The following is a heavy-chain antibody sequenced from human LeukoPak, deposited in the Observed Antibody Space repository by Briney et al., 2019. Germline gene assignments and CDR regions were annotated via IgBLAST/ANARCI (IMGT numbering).Heavy chain of an antibody. Sequence: KPSETLSLTCTVSGGSISSSSYYWGWIRQPPGKGLEWIGEINHSGSTNYNPSLKSRVTISVDTSKNQFSLKLSSVTAADTAVYYCARGRAYYDSSGYYTPPRRYYYYYYMDVWGKGTTVTVSS. CDR1: GGSISSSSYY. J-gene: IGHJ6*03. V-gene: IGHV4-39*07. CDR2: INHSGST. CDR3: ARGRAYYDSSGYYTPPRRYYYYYYMDV. D-gene: IGHD3-22*01.